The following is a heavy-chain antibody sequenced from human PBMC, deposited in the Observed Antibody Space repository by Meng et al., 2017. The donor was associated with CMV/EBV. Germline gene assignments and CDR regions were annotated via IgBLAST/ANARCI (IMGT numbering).Heavy chain of an antibody. V-gene: IGHV4-39*07. CDR2: IYYSGST. D-gene: IGHD3-3*01. Sequence: SETLSLTCTVSGGSISSSSYYWGWIRQPPGKGLEWIRSIYYSGSTNYNPSLKSRVTISVDTSKNQFSLKLSSVTAADTAVYYCARAATIFEYYGMDVWGQGTTVTVSS. CDR3: ARAATIFEYYGMDV. J-gene: IGHJ6*02. CDR1: GGSISSSSYY.